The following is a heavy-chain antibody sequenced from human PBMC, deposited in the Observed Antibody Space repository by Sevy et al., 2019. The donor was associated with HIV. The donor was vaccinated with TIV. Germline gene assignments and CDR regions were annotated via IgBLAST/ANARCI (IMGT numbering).Heavy chain of an antibody. CDR3: ARVGYDFWSGYYPGPYYFDY. J-gene: IGHJ4*02. CDR1: GYTFTGYY. D-gene: IGHD3-3*01. CDR2: INPNSGGT. Sequence: ASVKVSCKASGYTFTGYYMHWVRQAPGQGLEWMGWINPNSGGTNYAQKFQGRVTMTRDTSISTAYMELSRLRSDETAVYYCARVGYDFWSGYYPGPYYFDYWGQGTLVTVSS. V-gene: IGHV1-2*02.